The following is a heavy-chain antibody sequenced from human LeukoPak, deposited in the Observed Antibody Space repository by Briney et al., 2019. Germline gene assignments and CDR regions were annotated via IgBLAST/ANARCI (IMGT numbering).Heavy chain of an antibody. J-gene: IGHJ4*02. CDR2: IYYSGST. Sequence: PSETLSLTCTVSGGSISSYYWSWIRQPPGKGLEWIGYIYYSGSTNYNPSLKSRVTISVDTSKNQFSLKLSSVTAADTAVYYCARLTTGYEDYWGQGTLVTVSS. CDR3: ARLTTGYEDY. V-gene: IGHV4-59*08. CDR1: GGSISSYY. D-gene: IGHD3-9*01.